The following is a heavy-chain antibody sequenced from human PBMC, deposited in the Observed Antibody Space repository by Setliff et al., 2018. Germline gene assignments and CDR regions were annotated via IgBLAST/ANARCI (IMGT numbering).Heavy chain of an antibody. CDR1: GGSISSGSHY. CDR2: IYASGST. CDR3: ARESYYYYMDV. V-gene: IGHV4-61*02. Sequence: SETLSLTCSVSGGSISSGSHYWSWIRQPAGKGLEWIGRIYASGSTNYNPSLKSRVTISVDMSKNQFSLKLSSVTAADTAVYYCARESYYYYMDVWGKGTTVTVSS. J-gene: IGHJ6*03.